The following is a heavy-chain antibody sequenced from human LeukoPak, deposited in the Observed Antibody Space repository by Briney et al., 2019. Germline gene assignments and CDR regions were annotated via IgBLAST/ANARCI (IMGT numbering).Heavy chain of an antibody. CDR3: TTRITIFGVVTSSG. V-gene: IGHV3-15*01. Sequence: PGGSLRLSCAASGFTFSNAWMSWVRQAPGKGLEWVGRIKSKTDGGTTDYAAPVKGRFTISRDDSKNTLYLQMNSLKTEDTAVYYCTTRITIFGVVTSSGWGQGTLVTVSS. D-gene: IGHD3-3*01. J-gene: IGHJ4*02. CDR2: IKSKTDGGTT. CDR1: GFTFSNAW.